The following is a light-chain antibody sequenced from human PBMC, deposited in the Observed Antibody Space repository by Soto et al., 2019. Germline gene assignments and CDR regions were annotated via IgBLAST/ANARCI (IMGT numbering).Light chain of an antibody. Sequence: EIVMTQSPATLSVSPGERATLSCRASQSVSSNLAWYQQKPGQAPSLLIYDISARATGIPTRFSGSGSWTEFTLTICYLQSEDFAVNDFQQNNDWPLAFGGGTKVEIK. CDR2: DIS. J-gene: IGKJ4*01. CDR1: QSVSSN. CDR3: QQNNDWPLA. V-gene: IGKV3D-15*01.